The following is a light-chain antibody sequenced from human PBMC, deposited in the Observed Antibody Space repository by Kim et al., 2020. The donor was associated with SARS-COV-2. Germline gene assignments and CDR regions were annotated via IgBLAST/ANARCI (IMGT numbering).Light chain of an antibody. CDR2: DNN. Sequence: GQKVHISCSATRPNIGNNYVSWYQQLPGTAPNLRIYDNNKRPSGMPDRFSGSKSGTSATLGITGLQTGDEADYYCGTWDSSLSAVVFGGGTQLTVL. J-gene: IGLJ2*01. CDR1: RPNIGNNY. CDR3: GTWDSSLSAVV. V-gene: IGLV1-51*01.